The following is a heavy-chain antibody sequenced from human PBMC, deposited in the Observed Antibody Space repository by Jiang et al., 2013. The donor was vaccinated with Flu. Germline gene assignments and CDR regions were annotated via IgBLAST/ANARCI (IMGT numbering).Heavy chain of an antibody. Sequence: SWIRQPPGKGLEWIGYIYYSGRHQLXPSLKSRVTISVDTSKNQFSLKLSSVTAADTAVYYCARDPPDAHSYGDYGSNWGQGTLVTVSS. CDR3: ARDPPDAHSYGDYGSN. J-gene: IGHJ4*02. D-gene: IGHD4-17*01. V-gene: IGHV4-59*01. CDR2: IYYSGRH.